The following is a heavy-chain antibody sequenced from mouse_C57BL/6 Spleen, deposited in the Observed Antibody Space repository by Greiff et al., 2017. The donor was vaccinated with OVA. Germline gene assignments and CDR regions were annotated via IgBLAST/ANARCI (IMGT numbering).Heavy chain of an antibody. J-gene: IGHJ4*01. CDR3: ARGNPYAMDY. CDR1: GYTFTDYY. Sequence: VHLVESGAELVRPGASVKLSCKASGYTFTDYYINWVKQRPGQGLEWIARIYPGSGNTYYNEKFKGKATLTAEKSSSTAYMQLSSLTSEDSAVYFCARGNPYAMDYWGQGTSVTVSS. D-gene: IGHD2-1*01. V-gene: IGHV1-76*01. CDR2: IYPGSGNT.